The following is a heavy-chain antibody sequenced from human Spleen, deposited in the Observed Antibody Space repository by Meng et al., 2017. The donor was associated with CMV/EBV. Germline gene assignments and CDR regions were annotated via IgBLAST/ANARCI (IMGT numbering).Heavy chain of an antibody. J-gene: IGHJ5*02. Sequence: LSLTCAASGFTFSSYAMHWVRQAPGKGPEWVAFIRHDGTYTYYADSVTGRFTISRDTSKNTLYLIMRSLRAEDTSIYYCVKDAGYCSGTNCYPIDHWGQGTLVTVSS. D-gene: IGHD2-2*01. V-gene: IGHV3-30*02. CDR3: VKDAGYCSGTNCYPIDH. CDR1: GFTFSSYA. CDR2: IRHDGTYT.